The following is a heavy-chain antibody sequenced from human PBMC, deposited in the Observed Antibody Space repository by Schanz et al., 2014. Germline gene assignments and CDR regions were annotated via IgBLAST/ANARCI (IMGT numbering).Heavy chain of an antibody. V-gene: IGHV3-64*04. CDR2: ISHDGYST. Sequence: VHLLDSGGGLVQPGGSLRLSCAASGFTFSIYAMHWVRQAPGKGLEYVSAISHDGYSTYYADSVKGRFTISRDNSKNTLYLQMNSLRAEDTAVYYCAKGRFGELSAFDIWGQGTMVTVSS. J-gene: IGHJ3*02. CDR3: AKGRFGELSAFDI. CDR1: GFTFSIYA. D-gene: IGHD3-10*01.